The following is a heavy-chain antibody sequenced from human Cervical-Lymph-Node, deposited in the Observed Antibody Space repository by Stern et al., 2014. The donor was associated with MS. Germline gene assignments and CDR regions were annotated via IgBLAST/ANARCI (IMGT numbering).Heavy chain of an antibody. V-gene: IGHV1-46*01. CDR1: GYTFINYY. CDR2: INTHGGST. Sequence: VQLVESGAEVKKPGASVKVSCKASGYTFINYYMHWVRQAPGHGLEWMGIINTHGGSTDYTQKFQGRLTMTRDTSTTTVSMELSGLRPEDTAVYYCAREYVEASGVGYLYYGLDVWGQGTTVIVSS. D-gene: IGHD2-21*02. CDR3: AREYVEASGVGYLYYGLDV. J-gene: IGHJ6*02.